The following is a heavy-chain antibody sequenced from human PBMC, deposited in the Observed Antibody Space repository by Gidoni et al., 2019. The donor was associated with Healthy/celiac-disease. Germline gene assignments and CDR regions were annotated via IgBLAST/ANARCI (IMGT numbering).Heavy chain of an antibody. D-gene: IGHD3-22*01. CDR3: ARAGYYYDSSGYYDY. CDR2: TYYRSKWYN. Sequence: QVQLQQSGPGLVKPSQTLSLTFAISGDSASSNSSAWNWIRQSPSRGLEWLGRTYYRSKWYNDYAVSVKSRITINPATSKNQFSLQLNSVTPEDTAVYYCARAGYYYDSSGYYDYWGQGTLVTVSS. CDR1: GDSASSNSSA. J-gene: IGHJ4*02. V-gene: IGHV6-1*01.